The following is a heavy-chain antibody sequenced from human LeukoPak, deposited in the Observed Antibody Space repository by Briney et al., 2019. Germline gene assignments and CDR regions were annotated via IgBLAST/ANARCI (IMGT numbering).Heavy chain of an antibody. CDR1: GGSVSSGSYY. V-gene: IGHV4-61*01. CDR3: ARGDSWSGRDY. Sequence: SETLSLTCTVSGGSVSSGSYYWSWIRQPPGKGLEWIGYIYYSGSTNYNPSLKSRVTISVDTSKNQSSLKLSSVTAADTAVYYCARGDSWSGRDYWGQGTLVTVSS. CDR2: IYYSGST. D-gene: IGHD3-3*01. J-gene: IGHJ4*02.